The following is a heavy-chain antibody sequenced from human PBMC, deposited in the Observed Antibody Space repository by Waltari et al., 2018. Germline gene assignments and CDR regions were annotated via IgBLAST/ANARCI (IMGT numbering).Heavy chain of an antibody. Sequence: QLQLHESGPGLVKSSETLSLTCTVSGVPVDSSSYYWGWIRQPPGKGLEWIGNVDYSATANNNPSLKNRGALSVDSSQNQVSLSLASVTAADTATYYCARQWIDGLLTDYYNPWDSWGQGTPVTVSS. J-gene: IGHJ4*02. CDR3: ARQWIDGLLTDYYNPWDS. CDR2: VDYSATA. V-gene: IGHV4-39*01. D-gene: IGHD3-9*01. CDR1: GVPVDSSSYY.